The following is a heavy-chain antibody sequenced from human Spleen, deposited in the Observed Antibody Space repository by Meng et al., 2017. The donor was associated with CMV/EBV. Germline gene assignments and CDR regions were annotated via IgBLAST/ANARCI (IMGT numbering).Heavy chain of an antibody. V-gene: IGHV3-7*01. Sequence: GESLKISCEASGFTFSSYWMSWVRQAPGKGLEWVANIKVDESEKYYVDSVKGRFTISRDNAKNSLYLQMNSLRAEDTAVYYCARLGAHGSYYYGMDVWGQGTTVTVSS. CDR2: IKVDESEK. CDR1: GFTFSSYW. CDR3: ARLGAHGSYYYGMDV. D-gene: IGHD3-16*01. J-gene: IGHJ6*02.